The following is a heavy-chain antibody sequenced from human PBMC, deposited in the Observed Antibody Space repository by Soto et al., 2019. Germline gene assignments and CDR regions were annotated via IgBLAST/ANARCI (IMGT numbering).Heavy chain of an antibody. D-gene: IGHD2-15*01. CDR2: IYNEFT. J-gene: IGHJ3*02. CDR1: GFSVTDIY. CDR3: VREPRYCSGGSCSIMGDAFDI. Sequence: EVQLVESGGGLVQPGGSLRLSCVASGFSVTDIYMNWVRQAPGKGLEWVSVIYNEFTDYADSVRGRFSIYTDRSKNALYLQMNSLRAEESAVYYCVREPRYCSGGSCSIMGDAFDIWGQGTKVTVSS. V-gene: IGHV3-66*01.